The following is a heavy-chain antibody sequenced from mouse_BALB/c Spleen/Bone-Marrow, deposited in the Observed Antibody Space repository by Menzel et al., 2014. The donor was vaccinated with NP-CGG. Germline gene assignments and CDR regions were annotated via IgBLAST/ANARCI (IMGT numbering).Heavy chain of an antibody. V-gene: IGHV1S26*01. CDR1: GYTFTSYT. J-gene: IGHJ1*01. CDR2: INPSSGYT. D-gene: IGHD1-1*01. CDR3: AKGLIYYYGRGDGYFDV. Sequence: KMSCEASGYTFTSYTMHWVKQRPGQGLEWIGYINPSSGYTNYNQRFKDKATLTADKSSSTAYMQLSSLTSEDSAVYYCAKGLIYYYGRGDGYFDVWGAGTTVTVSS.